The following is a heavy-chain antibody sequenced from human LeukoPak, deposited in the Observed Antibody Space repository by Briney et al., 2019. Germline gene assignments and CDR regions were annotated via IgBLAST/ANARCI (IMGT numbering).Heavy chain of an antibody. CDR3: AKDWGYTTMVSYYFDY. CDR2: IWYDGNNK. CDR1: GFTFSSYG. Sequence: GASLQISCAASGFTFSSYGMHWVRQAPGKGLEWVAVIWYDGNNKYYADSVKGRFTISRDNSKNTLYLQMNSLRAEDTAVYYCAKDWGYTTMVSYYFDYWGQGTLVTVSS. V-gene: IGHV3-33*06. D-gene: IGHD5-18*01. J-gene: IGHJ4*02.